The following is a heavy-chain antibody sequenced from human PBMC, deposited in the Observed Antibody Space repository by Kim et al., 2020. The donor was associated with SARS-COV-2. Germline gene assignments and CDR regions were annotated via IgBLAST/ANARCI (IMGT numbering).Heavy chain of an antibody. J-gene: IGHJ4*02. CDR3: VREMTTGYGGQANFDS. D-gene: IGHD4-17*01. V-gene: IGHV4-61*02. Sequence: SETLSLTCTVVGGSIGSGNYWNWFRQSAGKGLEWIGRVHRSVSVNYSPSFWGRITISLDAFHNQVSVNLNSVTAADSAVYYCVREMTTGYGGQANFDSCGQGALVIVSS. CDR1: GGSIGSGNY. CDR2: VHRSVSV.